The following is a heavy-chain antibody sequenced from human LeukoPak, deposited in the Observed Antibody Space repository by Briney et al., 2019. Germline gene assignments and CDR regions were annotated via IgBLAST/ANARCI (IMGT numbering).Heavy chain of an antibody. D-gene: IGHD6-19*01. Sequence: ASVKVSCKASGYTFTGYYMHWVRQAPGQGLEWMGWINPNSGGTNYAQKFQGRVTMTRDTSISTAYMELSRLRSEDTAVYYCARDGPNLGEQWLAGGGYYYYYMDVWGKGTTVTISS. J-gene: IGHJ6*03. CDR1: GYTFTGYY. CDR3: ARDGPNLGEQWLAGGGYYYYYMDV. V-gene: IGHV1-2*02. CDR2: INPNSGGT.